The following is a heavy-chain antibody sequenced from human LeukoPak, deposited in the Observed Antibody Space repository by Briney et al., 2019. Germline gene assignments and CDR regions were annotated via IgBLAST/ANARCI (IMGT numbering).Heavy chain of an antibody. CDR2: INSDGSTT. CDR3: SRDTTDDTFDI. Sequence: PGGSLRLSCAASGFTFSSYWMHWVRQAPGKGLVWVSRINSDGSTTSYADSVKGRFTISRDNAKNTLYLQMNSLRAEDTAVYYCSRDTTDDTFDIWGQGTMVTVSS. CDR1: GFTFSSYW. J-gene: IGHJ3*02. D-gene: IGHD1-14*01. V-gene: IGHV3-74*01.